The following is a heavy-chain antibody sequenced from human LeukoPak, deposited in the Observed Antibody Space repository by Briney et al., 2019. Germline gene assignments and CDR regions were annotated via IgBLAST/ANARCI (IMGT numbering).Heavy chain of an antibody. CDR2: IYGSGST. Sequence: SETLSLTCTVSGDSLSSHCWSWVRQPPGKGLEWIGYIYGSGSTHYYPSLRSRVTISEDTSKNQFSLKLTSVTAEDTAVYYCARNVGWYTHDTWGQGTLVTVSS. CDR1: GDSLSSHC. D-gene: IGHD6-19*01. V-gene: IGHV4-59*08. CDR3: ARNVGWYTHDT. J-gene: IGHJ5*02.